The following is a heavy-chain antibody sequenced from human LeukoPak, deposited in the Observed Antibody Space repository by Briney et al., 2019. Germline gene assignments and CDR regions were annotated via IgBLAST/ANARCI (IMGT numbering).Heavy chain of an antibody. D-gene: IGHD6-19*01. Sequence: GGSLRLSCAASGFTFSIYAMSWVRQAPGKGLEWVSAISGGGGSTYYADSVKGRFTISRDNSKNMLFLQMNNLRAEDTAVYYCAKVRPLYSSGPGYYFDYWGQGTLVTVSS. V-gene: IGHV3-23*01. CDR2: ISGGGGST. CDR1: GFTFSIYA. CDR3: AKVRPLYSSGPGYYFDY. J-gene: IGHJ4*02.